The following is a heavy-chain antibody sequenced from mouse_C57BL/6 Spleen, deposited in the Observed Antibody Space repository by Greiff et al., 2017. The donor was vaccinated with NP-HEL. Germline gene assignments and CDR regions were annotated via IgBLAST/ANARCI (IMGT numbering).Heavy chain of an antibody. Sequence: EVQLQQSGPELVKPGASVKISCKASGYSFTDYNLNWVKQSNGKSLEWIGVINPNYGTPSYNQKFKGQATLPVDQSSSTANMQHNSLTSEDSAVYYCARTGGGLTGDWYFDVWGTGTTVTVSS. CDR2: INPNYGTP. V-gene: IGHV1-39*01. D-gene: IGHD4-1*01. J-gene: IGHJ1*03. CDR3: ARTGGGLTGDWYFDV. CDR1: GYSFTDYN.